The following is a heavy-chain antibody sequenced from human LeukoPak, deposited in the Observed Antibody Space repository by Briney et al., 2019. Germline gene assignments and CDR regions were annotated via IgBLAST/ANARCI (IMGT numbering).Heavy chain of an antibody. Sequence: SETLSLTCTVSGGSISSGDYYWSWIRQPPGKGLEWIGYIYYSGSTYYNPSLKSRVTISVDTSKNQFSLKLSSVTAADTAVYYCARDDYGSGSYYPDYWGQGTPVTVSS. D-gene: IGHD3-10*01. J-gene: IGHJ4*02. V-gene: IGHV4-30-4*01. CDR3: ARDDYGSGSYYPDY. CDR2: IYYSGST. CDR1: GGSISSGDYY.